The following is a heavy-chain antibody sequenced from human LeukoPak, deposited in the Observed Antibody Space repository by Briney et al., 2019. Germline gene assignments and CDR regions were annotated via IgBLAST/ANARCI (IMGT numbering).Heavy chain of an antibody. D-gene: IGHD2/OR15-2a*01. CDR2: ISSSGSTI. V-gene: IGHV3-48*03. CDR3: ARAIPQNFLGN. CDR1: GFTFSNE. J-gene: IGHJ4*02. Sequence: GGSLRLSCAASGFTFSNEMNWVRQAPGKGLEWVSYISSSGSTIYYADSVKGGFTISRDNAKNSLYLQMNSLRAEDTAVYYCARAIPQNFLGNWGQGTLVTVSS.